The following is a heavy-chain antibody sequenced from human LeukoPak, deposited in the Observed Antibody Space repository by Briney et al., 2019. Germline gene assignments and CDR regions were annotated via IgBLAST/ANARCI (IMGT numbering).Heavy chain of an antibody. J-gene: IGHJ5*02. CDR1: GYTFTGYY. D-gene: IGHD6-19*01. Sequence: WASVTVSCKASGYTFTGYYIHWVRQAPGQGLEWMGWINPNSGGTKYAQEFQGRVTMTRDTSISQAYMGLSRLRSGDTAVYYCAKGRVVAGTKSLTYNWLDPWGQGTLVTVSS. V-gene: IGHV1-2*02. CDR2: INPNSGGT. CDR3: AKGRVVAGTKSLTYNWLDP.